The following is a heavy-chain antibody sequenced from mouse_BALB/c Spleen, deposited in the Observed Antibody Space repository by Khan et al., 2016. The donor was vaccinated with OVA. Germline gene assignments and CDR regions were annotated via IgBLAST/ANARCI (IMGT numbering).Heavy chain of an antibody. CDR1: GYTFSSYV. CDR3: CLSRYYYGSAYEGFAY. D-gene: IGHD1-1*01. J-gene: IGHJ3*01. CDR2: ISPNSDGS. V-gene: IGHV1S136*01. Sequence: EVQLQQSGPELVKPGASVKMSCKASGYTFSSYVMHWVKQKPGQGLEWIGYISPNSDGSKYNEKFRGKATLTSDKSSSTAYMELSSLTSEDSAVYYWCLSRYYYGSAYEGFAYWGQGTLVTVSA.